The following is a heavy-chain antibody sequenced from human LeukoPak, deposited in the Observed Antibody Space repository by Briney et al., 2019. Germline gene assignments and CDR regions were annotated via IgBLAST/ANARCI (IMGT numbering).Heavy chain of an antibody. J-gene: IGHJ5*02. Sequence: PSETLSLTCAVSGGSITSTNWWTWVRQPPGKGLEWIGYIYYSGSTNYNPSLKSRVTISVDTSKNQFSLKLSSVTAADTAVYSCARLSPSGYSSNWAWFDPWGQGTLVTVSS. D-gene: IGHD6-13*01. CDR1: GGSITSTNW. CDR3: ARLSPSGYSSNWAWFDP. V-gene: IGHV4-4*02. CDR2: IYYSGST.